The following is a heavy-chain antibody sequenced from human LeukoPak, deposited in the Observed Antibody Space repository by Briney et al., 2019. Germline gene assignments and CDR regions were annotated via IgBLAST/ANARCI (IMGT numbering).Heavy chain of an antibody. CDR2: IYRSGST. D-gene: IGHD3-3*01. CDR1: GGSISSGGYS. V-gene: IGHV4-30-2*01. J-gene: IGHJ5*02. CDR3: ARVILRYDFWSGYDPRGWFDP. Sequence: SETLSLTCAVSGGSISSGGYSWSWIRQPPGKGLEWIGYIYRSGSTYYNPSLKSRVTISVDRSKNQFSLKLSSVTAADTAVYYCARVILRYDFWSGYDPRGWFDPWGQGTLVTVSS.